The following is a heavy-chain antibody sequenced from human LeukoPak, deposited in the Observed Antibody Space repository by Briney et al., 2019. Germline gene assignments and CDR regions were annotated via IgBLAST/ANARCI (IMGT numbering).Heavy chain of an antibody. CDR2: INHSGST. V-gene: IGHV4-34*01. CDR1: GGSFSGYY. J-gene: IGHJ4*01. Sequence: SETLSLTCAVYGGSFSGYYWSWIRQPPGKGLEWIGEINHSGSTNYNPSLKSRVTISVDTSKNQFSLKLSSVAAADTAVYYCARAHPQNYDILTGYDYWGQEPWSPSPQ. CDR3: ARAHPQNYDILTGYDY. D-gene: IGHD3-9*01.